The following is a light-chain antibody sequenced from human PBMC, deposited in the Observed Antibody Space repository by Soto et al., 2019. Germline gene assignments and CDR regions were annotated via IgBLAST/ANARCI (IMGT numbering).Light chain of an antibody. CDR3: TSLTTSTTMI. CDR2: DVN. CDR1: SSDIGAYNY. J-gene: IGLJ2*01. Sequence: QSALTQPASVSGSPGQSITISCTGTSSDIGAYNYVSWYQQHPGKAPKLMIYDVNIRPSGVSNRFSGSKSGNTASLTISGLQAEDEADYYCTSLTTSTTMIFGGGTEVTVL. V-gene: IGLV2-14*03.